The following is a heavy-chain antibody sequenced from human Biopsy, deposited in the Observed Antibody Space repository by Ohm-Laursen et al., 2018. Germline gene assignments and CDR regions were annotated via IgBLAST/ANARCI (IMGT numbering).Heavy chain of an antibody. Sequence: ASVKVSCKASGYTFTTYGISWVRQAPGQGLEWMGWIRTDNGATDYAQNLQGRVTMTTDTSAATAYKELRSLRTDDTAVYYCTRGGYYYDSLAYYYWFDPWGQGTLVTVSS. CDR2: IRTDNGAT. CDR3: TRGGYYYDSLAYYYWFDP. V-gene: IGHV1-18*04. CDR1: GYTFTTYG. J-gene: IGHJ5*02. D-gene: IGHD3-22*01.